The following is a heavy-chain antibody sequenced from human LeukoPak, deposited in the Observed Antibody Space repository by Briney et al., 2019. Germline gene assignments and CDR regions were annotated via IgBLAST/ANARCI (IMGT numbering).Heavy chain of an antibody. Sequence: GGSLRLSCAASGFTFSNAWMSWVRQAPGKGLEWVGRIKSKADGGTTNYAAPVKCRVTISRDDSKNTLYLQVNSLKTEDTAVYYCTTVNTLSTVVVTPFDYWGQGTLVTVSS. CDR1: GFTFSNAW. CDR3: TTVNTLSTVVVTPFDY. CDR2: IKSKADGGTT. J-gene: IGHJ4*02. D-gene: IGHD2-21*02. V-gene: IGHV3-15*01.